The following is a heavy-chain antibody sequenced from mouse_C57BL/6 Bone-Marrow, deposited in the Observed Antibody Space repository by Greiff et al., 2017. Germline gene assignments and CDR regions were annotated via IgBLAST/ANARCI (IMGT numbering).Heavy chain of an antibody. CDR2: INPNNGGT. CDR1: GYTFTDYY. CDR3: ARRGGRYYFDY. Sequence: VQLQQSGPELVKPGASVKISCKASGYTFTDYYMNWVKQSHGKSLEWIGDINPNNGGTSYNQKFKGKATLTVDKSSSTAYMELRSLTSEDSAVYYCARRGGRYYFDYWGQGTTLTVSS. J-gene: IGHJ2*01. D-gene: IGHD3-3*01. V-gene: IGHV1-26*01.